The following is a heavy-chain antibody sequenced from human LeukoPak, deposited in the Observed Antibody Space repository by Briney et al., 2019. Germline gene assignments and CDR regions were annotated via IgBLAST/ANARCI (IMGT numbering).Heavy chain of an antibody. CDR1: GYTFSSYG. CDR2: ISTNTGKP. V-gene: IGHV7-4-1*02. D-gene: IGHD6-13*01. CDR3: ARAYSSTWNGGFDY. Sequence: ASVRVSCKASGYTFSSYGINWVRQAPGQGLEWMGWISTNTGKPTYAQGFTGRFPFSLDTSVSTAYLQISSLKAEDTAVYYCARAYSSTWNGGFDYWGQGTLVTVSS. J-gene: IGHJ4*02.